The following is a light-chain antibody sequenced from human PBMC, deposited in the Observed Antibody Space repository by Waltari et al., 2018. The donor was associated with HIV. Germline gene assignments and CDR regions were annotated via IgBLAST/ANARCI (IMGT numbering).Light chain of an antibody. J-gene: IGLJ2*01. V-gene: IGLV1-44*01. CDR2: SNN. Sequence: QSVLTQPPSVSGTPGQRVTISCSGGSSNIGDNAVSWYQQFPGTAPKLLIYSNNQRPSGFPDRFPGSKSGTSASLAISGLQSEDEADYYCATLDDSLNGPVFGGGTKVTVL. CDR1: SSNIGDNA. CDR3: ATLDDSLNGPV.